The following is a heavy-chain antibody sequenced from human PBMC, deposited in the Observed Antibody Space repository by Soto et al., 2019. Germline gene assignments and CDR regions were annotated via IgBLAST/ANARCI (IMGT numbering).Heavy chain of an antibody. CDR2: ISWDGGST. D-gene: IGHD3-10*01. V-gene: IGHV3-43*01. CDR1: GFTFDDYS. CDR3: AILWFGEYPFDY. Sequence: EVQLVESGGVVVQPGGSLRLSCAASGFTFDDYSMHWVRQAPGKGLEWVSLISWDGGSTYYADSVKGRFTISRDNSKNSLYLQMNSLRTEDTALYYCAILWFGEYPFDYWGQGTLVTVSS. J-gene: IGHJ4*02.